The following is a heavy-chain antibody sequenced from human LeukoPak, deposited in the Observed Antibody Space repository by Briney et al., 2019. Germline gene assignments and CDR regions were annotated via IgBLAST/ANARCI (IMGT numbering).Heavy chain of an antibody. J-gene: IGHJ4*02. Sequence: GGSLRLSCAASGFTFSRNAMNWVRQAPGKGLEWVASIRGNGAGTYYADSVKGRFNISRDNSKNTLYLQMNSLRTEDTAVYYCAKDANYFHSGSYLIPFDFWGQGTLVTVSS. CDR3: AKDANYFHSGSYLIPFDF. CDR2: IRGNGAGT. CDR1: GFTFSRNA. V-gene: IGHV3-23*01. D-gene: IGHD1-26*01.